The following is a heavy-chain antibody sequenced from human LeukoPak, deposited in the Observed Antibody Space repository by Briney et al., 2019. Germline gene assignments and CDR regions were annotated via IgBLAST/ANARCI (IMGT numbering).Heavy chain of an antibody. J-gene: IGHJ4*02. Sequence: GGSLRLSCAASRFTFNEYAMHWVRQTPGKGLEWVALISYDGYDKSYADSVRGRFTISRDNSKNTLNLQMDSLRAEDTAVYYCAKEGASAFDYWGQGTLVTVSS. V-gene: IGHV3-30-3*01. D-gene: IGHD1-26*01. CDR3: AKEGASAFDY. CDR1: RFTFNEYA. CDR2: ISYDGYDK.